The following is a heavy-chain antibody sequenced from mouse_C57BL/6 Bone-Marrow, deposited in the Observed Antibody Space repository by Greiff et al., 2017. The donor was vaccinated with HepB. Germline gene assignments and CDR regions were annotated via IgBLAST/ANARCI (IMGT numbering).Heavy chain of an antibody. J-gene: IGHJ2*01. D-gene: IGHD1-1*01. CDR3: ARGVLLRLDY. Sequence: QVQLQQPGAELVRPGSSVKLSCKASGYTFTSYWMDWVKQRPGQGLEWIGNIYPSDSETHYNQKFKDKATLTVDKSSSTAYMQLSSLTSEDSAVYYCARGVLLRLDYWSQGTTLTVSS. V-gene: IGHV1-61*01. CDR1: GYTFTSYW. CDR2: IYPSDSET.